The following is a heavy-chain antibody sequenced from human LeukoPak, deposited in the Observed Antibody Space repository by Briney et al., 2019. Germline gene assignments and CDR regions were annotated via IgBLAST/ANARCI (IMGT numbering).Heavy chain of an antibody. CDR2: IYSGGST. CDR1: GFTVSSNY. V-gene: IGHV3-53*01. J-gene: IGHJ4*02. Sequence: GGSLRLSCAASGFTVSSNYMSWVRQAPGKGLEWVSVIYSGGSTYYADSVKGRFTISRDNSKNTLYLQLNSLRAEDTAVYYCAKDLYGDYDFDCWGQGTLVTVSS. CDR3: AKDLYGDYDFDC. D-gene: IGHD4-17*01.